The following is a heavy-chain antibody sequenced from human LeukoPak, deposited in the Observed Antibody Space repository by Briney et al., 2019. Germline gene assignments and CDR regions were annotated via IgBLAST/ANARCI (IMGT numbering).Heavy chain of an antibody. J-gene: IGHJ6*03. CDR1: VGTFAIYS. CDR2: ISPMFGTT. Sequence: SVTVSFTSSVGTFAIYSVTWVRQAPGQGLERMGGISPMFGTTASAKQFRGRVTISADTSTNTAFLDLASLRSDDTAVYFCAQDRLPPGTHSAYYHMDVWGKGTTVIVSS. D-gene: IGHD4-11*01. CDR3: AQDRLPPGTHSAYYHMDV. V-gene: IGHV1-69*06.